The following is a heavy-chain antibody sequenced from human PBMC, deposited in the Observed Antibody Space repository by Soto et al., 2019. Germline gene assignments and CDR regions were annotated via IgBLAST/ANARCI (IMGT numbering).Heavy chain of an antibody. V-gene: IGHV4-39*01. CDR2: IYYSGST. CDR1: GGSISSSSYY. Sequence: SETLSLTCTVSGGSISSSSYYWGWIRQPPGKGLEWIGSIYYSGSTYYNPPLKSRVTISVDTSKNQFSLKLSSVTAADTAVYYCARQSTHYGMDVWGQGTTVTVS. J-gene: IGHJ6*02. CDR3: ARQSTHYGMDV.